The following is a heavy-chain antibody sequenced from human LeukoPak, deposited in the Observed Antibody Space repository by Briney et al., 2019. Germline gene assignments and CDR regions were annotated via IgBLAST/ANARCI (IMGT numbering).Heavy chain of an antibody. CDR3: ARHPYSGSYHFDY. J-gene: IGHJ4*02. V-gene: IGHV1-2*02. CDR2: INPNSGGT. Sequence: ASVKVSFKAYGYTFMSHGISWVRQAPGQGLEWMGWINPNSGGTNSAQKFQGRVTMTRDTSISTAYMELSRLTSDDTAVYYCARHPYSGSYHFDYWGQGTLVTVFS. CDR1: GYTFMSHG. D-gene: IGHD1-26*01.